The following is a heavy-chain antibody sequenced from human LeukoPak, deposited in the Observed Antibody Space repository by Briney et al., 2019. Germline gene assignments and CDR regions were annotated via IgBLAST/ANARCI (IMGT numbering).Heavy chain of an antibody. V-gene: IGHV3-48*01. CDR3: ARSGMITFGGVINDY. D-gene: IGHD3-16*01. Sequence: GRSLRLSRAASGFTFSSYSMNWVRQAPGKGLEWVSYISSSSSTIYYADSVKGRFTISRDNAKNSLYLQMNSLRAEDTAVYYCARSGMITFGGVINDYWGQGTLVTVSS. CDR1: GFTFSSYS. J-gene: IGHJ4*02. CDR2: ISSSSSTI.